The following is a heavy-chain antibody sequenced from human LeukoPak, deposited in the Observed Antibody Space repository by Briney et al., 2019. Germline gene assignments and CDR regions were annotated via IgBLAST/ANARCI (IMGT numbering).Heavy chain of an antibody. Sequence: GASVKVSCKASGYTVTSYGISWVRQAPGPGLEWMGWISAYNGNTNYAQKLQGRVTMTTDTSTSTAYMELRSLRSDDTAMYYCARDRGPYDFWSGLDYWGQGTLVTVSS. CDR2: ISAYNGNT. CDR1: GYTVTSYG. D-gene: IGHD3-3*01. J-gene: IGHJ4*02. CDR3: ARDRGPYDFWSGLDY. V-gene: IGHV1-18*01.